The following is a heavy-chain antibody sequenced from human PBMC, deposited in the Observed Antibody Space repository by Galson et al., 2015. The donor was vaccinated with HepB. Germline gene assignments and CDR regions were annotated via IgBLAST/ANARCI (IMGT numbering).Heavy chain of an antibody. J-gene: IGHJ4*02. D-gene: IGHD1-26*01. CDR2: ISGSGGST. CDR3: AKVANSRTYHFDY. CDR1: GFTFSSYA. V-gene: IGHV3-23*01. Sequence: SLRLSCAASGFTFSSYAMTWVRQAPGKGLEWVSGISGSGGSTYYADSVKGRFTMSRDNSKNTLYLQMNSLRPEDTAVYYCAKVANSRTYHFDYWGQGSLVTVSS.